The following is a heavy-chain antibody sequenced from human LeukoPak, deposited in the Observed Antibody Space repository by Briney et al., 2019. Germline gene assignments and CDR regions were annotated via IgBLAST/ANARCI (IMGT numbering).Heavy chain of an antibody. Sequence: SETLSLTCTVSGGSISSYYWSWIRQPPGKGLEWIGYIYTSGSTNYNPSLKSRVTISVDTSKNQFSLKLSSVTAADTAVYYCASGSMVRGVTHFDYWGQGTLVTVSS. J-gene: IGHJ4*02. D-gene: IGHD3-10*01. CDR3: ASGSMVRGVTHFDY. V-gene: IGHV4-4*09. CDR1: GGSISSYY. CDR2: IYTSGST.